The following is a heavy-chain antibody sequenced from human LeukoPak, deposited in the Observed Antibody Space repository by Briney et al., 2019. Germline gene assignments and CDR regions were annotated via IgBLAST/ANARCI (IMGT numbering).Heavy chain of an antibody. CDR2: VYYTGST. CDR3: ARDSGSRLDY. J-gene: IGHJ4*02. Sequence: SSETLSLTCTVSGGSISSSGCYWGWIRQPPGKGLEWVGSVYYTGSTNYNPSLKSRVTISVDKSKNQFSLKLSSVTAADTAVYYCARDSGSRLDYWGQGTLVTVSS. CDR1: GGSISSSGCY. D-gene: IGHD1-26*01. V-gene: IGHV4-39*07.